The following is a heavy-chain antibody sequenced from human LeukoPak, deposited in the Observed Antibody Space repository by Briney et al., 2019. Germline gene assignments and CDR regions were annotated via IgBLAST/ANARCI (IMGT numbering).Heavy chain of an antibody. D-gene: IGHD2-2*01. CDR3: ARDEVYCSSTSCYLGFDY. CDR2: IYYSGST. CDR1: RGSISRGGYY. J-gene: IGHJ4*02. Sequence: SQTLSLTCTVSRGSISRGGYYCSWIRQHPGEGLEWIGYIYYSGSTYYNPSLKSRVTISVDTSKNQFSLKLSSVTAADTAVYYCARDEVYCSSTSCYLGFDYWGQGTLVTVSS. V-gene: IGHV4-31*03.